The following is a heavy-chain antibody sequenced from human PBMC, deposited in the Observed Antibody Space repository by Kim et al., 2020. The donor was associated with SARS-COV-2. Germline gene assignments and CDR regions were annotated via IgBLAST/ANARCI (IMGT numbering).Heavy chain of an antibody. V-gene: IGHV3-30*18. Sequence: GGSLRLSCAASGFTFSSYGMHWVRQAPGKGLEWVAVISYDRSNKYYADSVKGRFTISRDNSKNTLYLQMNSLRAEDTAVYYCAKEEQWPTTNFDYWGQGTLVTVSS. CDR2: ISYDRSNK. D-gene: IGHD6-19*01. CDR1: GFTFSSYG. CDR3: AKEEQWPTTNFDY. J-gene: IGHJ4*02.